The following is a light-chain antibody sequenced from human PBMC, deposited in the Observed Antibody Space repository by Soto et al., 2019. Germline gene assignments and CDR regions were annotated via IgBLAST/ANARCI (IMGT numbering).Light chain of an antibody. V-gene: IGLV4-60*03. CDR2: LESSGSY. CDR3: EPWDANNVV. CDR1: SGHRSYI. J-gene: IGLJ2*01. Sequence: QLVLTQSSSASASLGSSVKLTCTLSSGHRSYIIAWHQQRPGKAPRYLMKLESSGSYKKGSGVPDRFSGAISGADRYLTISNLQSEDEADYYCEPWDANNVVFGGGTKLTVL.